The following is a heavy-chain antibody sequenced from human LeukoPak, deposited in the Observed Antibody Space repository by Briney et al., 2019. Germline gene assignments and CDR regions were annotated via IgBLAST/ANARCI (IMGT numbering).Heavy chain of an antibody. J-gene: IGHJ4*02. CDR2: ISSSGTYI. V-gene: IGHV3-21*01. CDR1: GFTFSSYT. CDR3: ARDEGYYFDY. Sequence: GGSVRLFCAASGFTFSSYTMNWVRQAPGKGLEWVSSISSSGTYIYYADSLKGRFTISRDNAKNSLYLQMNSLRAEDTAVYFCARDEGYYFDYWGRGTLVPVSS.